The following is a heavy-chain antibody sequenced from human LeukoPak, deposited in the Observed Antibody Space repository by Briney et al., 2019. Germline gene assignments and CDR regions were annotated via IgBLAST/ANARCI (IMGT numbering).Heavy chain of an antibody. J-gene: IGHJ4*02. D-gene: IGHD3-3*02. CDR1: GFSLSPSGVG. CDR2: IYWDGDK. CDR3: AQQGLATEFEY. V-gene: IGHV2-5*02. Sequence: SGPTLVNPTETLTLTCTFSGFSLSPSGVGVGWIRQPPGQALEWLALIYWDGDKRYSPSLKSRLTITKDTSKNQVVLKVTNTDPVDKATYYCAQQGLATEFEYWGKGPLVTVSS.